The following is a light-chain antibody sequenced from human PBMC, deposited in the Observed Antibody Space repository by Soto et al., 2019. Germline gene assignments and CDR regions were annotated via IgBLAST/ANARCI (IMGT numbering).Light chain of an antibody. J-gene: IGKJ2*01. CDR3: MQATQFHFT. CDR1: QSLLHSDGNTY. CDR2: KVS. Sequence: DIVMTQTPLSSPVTLGQPASISCRSSQSLLHSDGNTYLSWLQQRPGQPPRLLIYKVSKRLSGVLDRVRGSGPWTYFTLRISRVEEEDVGIYYCMQATQFHFTFGKGTRLEI. V-gene: IGKV2-24*01.